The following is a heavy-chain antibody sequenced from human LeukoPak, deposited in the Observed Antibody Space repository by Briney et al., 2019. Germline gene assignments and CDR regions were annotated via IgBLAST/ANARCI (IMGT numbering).Heavy chain of an antibody. D-gene: IGHD2-15*01. V-gene: IGHV3-21*01. Sequence: GGSLRLSCAASGFTFSNSGMNRVRQAPGKGLEWVSSISYSSGHIYYADSVKGRFTISRDNAKNSLYLQMNSLRVEDTAVYYCARVGEGYCSGGSCYAGDYWGQGTLVTVSS. J-gene: IGHJ4*02. CDR2: ISYSSGHI. CDR3: ARVGEGYCSGGSCYAGDY. CDR1: GFTFSNSG.